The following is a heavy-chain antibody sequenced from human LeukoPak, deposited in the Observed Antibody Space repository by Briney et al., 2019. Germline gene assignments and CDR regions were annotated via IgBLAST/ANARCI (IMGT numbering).Heavy chain of an antibody. Sequence: PGGSLRLSCAASGFTFDDYAMHWVRQAPGKGLEWVSGISWNSGSIGYADSVKGRFTISRDNAKNSLYLQMNSLRAEDTAVYYCARAYYYDSSGYLDLWGQGTLVTVSS. CDR1: GFTFDDYA. CDR3: ARAYYYDSSGYLDL. CDR2: ISWNSGSI. D-gene: IGHD3-22*01. V-gene: IGHV3-9*01. J-gene: IGHJ4*02.